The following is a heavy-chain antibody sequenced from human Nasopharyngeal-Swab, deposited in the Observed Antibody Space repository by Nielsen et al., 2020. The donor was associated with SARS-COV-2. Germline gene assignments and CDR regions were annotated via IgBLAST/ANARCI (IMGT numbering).Heavy chain of an antibody. Sequence: SETLSLPCTVSGGSISSYYWRWFRQPPGKGLEWIGYIYYSGSTNYNPSLKSRVTISVDTSKNQFSLKLSSVTAADTAVYYCARSGSYYYGMDVWGQGTTVTDSS. CDR1: GGSISSYY. V-gene: IGHV4-59*01. CDR2: IYYSGST. J-gene: IGHJ6*02. CDR3: ARSGSYYYGMDV.